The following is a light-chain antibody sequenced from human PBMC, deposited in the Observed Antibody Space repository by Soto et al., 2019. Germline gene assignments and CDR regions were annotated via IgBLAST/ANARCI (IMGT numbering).Light chain of an antibody. CDR2: DTT. Sequence: QSVLTQPPSVSAAPGQTVTISCSGSTSNIERNSVSWYQQLPGTAPKLLIYDTTKRPSGIPDRFSASKSGTSATLAITGLQTGDEADYYCGTWDSGLSAALFGGGTKLTVL. J-gene: IGLJ2*01. CDR3: GTWDSGLSAAL. CDR1: TSNIERNS. V-gene: IGLV1-51*01.